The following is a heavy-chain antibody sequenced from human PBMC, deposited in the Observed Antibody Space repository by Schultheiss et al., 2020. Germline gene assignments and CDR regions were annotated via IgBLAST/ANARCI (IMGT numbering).Heavy chain of an antibody. CDR3: VRGGSGYGNYEF. D-gene: IGHD5-12*01. J-gene: IGHJ4*02. V-gene: IGHV3-74*01. CDR2: IYTGESY. CDR1: GFTLSDYW. Sequence: ESLKISCVVSGFTLSDYWMHWVRLAPGKGLVWVSRIYTGESYYADSVKGRFIISRDNAKNTLYLQMNSLRVEDTAVYYCVRGGSGYGNYEFWGQGTLVTVSS.